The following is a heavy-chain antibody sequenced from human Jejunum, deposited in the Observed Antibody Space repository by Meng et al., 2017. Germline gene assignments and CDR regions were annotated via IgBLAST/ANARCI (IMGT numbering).Heavy chain of an antibody. V-gene: IGHV2-5*02. CDR2: IYWDDDT. CDR3: AHKREETTVNYFDY. CDR1: GFSVTTDGVG. J-gene: IGHJ4*02. Sequence: QITVKESGPTLVKPTQTLTLTCTLSGFSVTTDGVGVGWIRQPPGKALEWLALIYWDDDTRYSPSLKHRLTITKDTSKNQVVLTMTDMDPVDTATYYCAHKREETTVNYFDYWGQGTLVTVSS. D-gene: IGHD4-17*01.